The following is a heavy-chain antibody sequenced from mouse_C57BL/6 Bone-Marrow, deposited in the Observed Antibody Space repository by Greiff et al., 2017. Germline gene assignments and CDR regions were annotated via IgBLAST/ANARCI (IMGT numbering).Heavy chain of an antibody. D-gene: IGHD2-2*01. CDR3: ARRDYGYFYYAMDY. CDR2: ISSGSSTI. CDR1: GFTFSDYG. J-gene: IGHJ4*01. Sequence: EVQLQQSGGGLVKPGGSLKLSCAASGFTFSDYGMHWVRQAPEKGLEWVAYISSGSSTIYSADTVKGRFTISRDNAKNTLFLQMTNLRSEDTARYYCARRDYGYFYYAMDYWGQGTSVTVSS. V-gene: IGHV5-17*01.